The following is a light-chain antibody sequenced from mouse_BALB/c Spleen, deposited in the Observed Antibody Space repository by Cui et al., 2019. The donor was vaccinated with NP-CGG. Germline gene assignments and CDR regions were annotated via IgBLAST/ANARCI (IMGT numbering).Light chain of an antibody. CDR1: TGAVTTRNY. CDR3: ALWYSNHWV. V-gene: IGLV1*01. CDR2: GTN. J-gene: IGLJ1*01. Sequence: QAVVTQESALTPSPGETVTLTCRSSTGAVTTRNYANWVQEKPDHLFTVLIGGTNNRAPGVPARFSGSLIGDKAALTTTGAQPEDEAIYFCALWYSNHWVFGGGTKLTVL.